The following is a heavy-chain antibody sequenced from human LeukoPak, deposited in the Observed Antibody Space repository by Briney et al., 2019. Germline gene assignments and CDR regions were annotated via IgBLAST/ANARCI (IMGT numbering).Heavy chain of an antibody. Sequence: SVKVSCKASGGTFSSYAISWVRQAPGQGLEWMGGIIPIFGTANYAQKFQGRVTITADKCTSTAYMELSSLRSEDTAVYYCARANLGAMAAMAPVDYWGQGTLVTVSS. J-gene: IGHJ4*02. V-gene: IGHV1-69*06. CDR3: ARANLGAMAAMAPVDY. CDR1: GGTFSSYA. CDR2: IIPIFGTA. D-gene: IGHD5-18*01.